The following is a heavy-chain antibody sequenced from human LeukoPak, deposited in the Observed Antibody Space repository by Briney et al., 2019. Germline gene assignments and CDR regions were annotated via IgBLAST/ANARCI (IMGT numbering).Heavy chain of an antibody. CDR2: INRSGST. Sequence: SETLSLTCAVYGGSFSGYYWTWIHQPPGKGLEWIGEINRSGSTNYNPSLKSRVTISVDTSKNQFSLKLSSVTAADTAVYYCARPNHKDHCSSTSCYRYFDYWGQGTLVTVSS. V-gene: IGHV4-34*01. J-gene: IGHJ4*02. D-gene: IGHD2-2*02. CDR3: ARPNHKDHCSSTSCYRYFDY. CDR1: GGSFSGYY.